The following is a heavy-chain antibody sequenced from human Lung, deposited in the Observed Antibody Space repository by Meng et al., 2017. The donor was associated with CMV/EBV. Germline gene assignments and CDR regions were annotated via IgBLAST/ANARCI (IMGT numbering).Heavy chain of an antibody. J-gene: IGHJ3*02. CDR2: VGGCDGDT. V-gene: IGHV1-18*01. CDR3: ARDWECLDRSDVFDI. CDR1: GYTFSRYG. D-gene: IGHD3-9*01. Sequence: SVKVSXKASGYTFSRYGISWVRQAPGQGLEWLGWVGGCDGDTNYALEFRGRVTMTTDTVTNTAYMELRSLTSDDTAVYYCARDWECLDRSDVFDIWGQGTMVTVSS.